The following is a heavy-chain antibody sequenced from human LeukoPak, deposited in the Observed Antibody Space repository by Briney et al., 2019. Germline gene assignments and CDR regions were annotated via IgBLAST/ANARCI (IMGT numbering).Heavy chain of an antibody. V-gene: IGHV1-2*02. Sequence: ASVKVSCKASGYTFTGYYMHWVRQAPGQGPEWMGWINPNSGGTNYAQKFQGRVTMTRDTSISTAYMELSRLRSDDTAVYYCARDILDIVVVPAARWVDYWGQGTLVTVSS. CDR2: INPNSGGT. D-gene: IGHD2-2*03. J-gene: IGHJ4*02. CDR1: GYTFTGYY. CDR3: ARDILDIVVVPAARWVDY.